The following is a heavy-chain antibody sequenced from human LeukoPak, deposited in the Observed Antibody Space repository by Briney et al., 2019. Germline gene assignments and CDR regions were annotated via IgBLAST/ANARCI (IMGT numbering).Heavy chain of an antibody. CDR2: MNPNSGNT. D-gene: IGHD2-15*01. J-gene: IGHJ6*02. CDR1: GYTFTSYD. CDR3: ARPSGPYCSGGSCYSRYYYGMDV. Sequence: ASVKVSCKASGYTFTSYDINWVRQATGQGVEWMGWMNPNSGNTGYAQKFQGRVTMTRNTSISTAYMELSSLRSDDTAVYYCARPSGPYCSGGSCYSRYYYGMDVWGQGTTVTVSS. V-gene: IGHV1-8*01.